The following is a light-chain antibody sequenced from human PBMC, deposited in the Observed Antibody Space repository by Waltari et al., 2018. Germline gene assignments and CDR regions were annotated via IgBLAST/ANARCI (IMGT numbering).Light chain of an antibody. Sequence: EIVLTQSPATLSLSPGERATLSCWASQTIDFYLGWYQQKPGQAPRLLIYDASNRASGIPPRFSGSGSGTDFTLTISGLEPEDFAVYYCQHRRDWPLTFGGGTKLEIK. CDR1: QTIDFY. CDR3: QHRRDWPLT. J-gene: IGKJ4*01. V-gene: IGKV3-11*01. CDR2: DAS.